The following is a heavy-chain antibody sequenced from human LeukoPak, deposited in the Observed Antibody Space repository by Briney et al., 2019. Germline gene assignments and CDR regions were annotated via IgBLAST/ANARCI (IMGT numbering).Heavy chain of an antibody. CDR3: ARRYYYYYGMDV. V-gene: IGHV4-59*08. J-gene: IGHJ6*02. CDR2: IYYSGST. Sequence: SETLSLTCTVSGGSIISYYWSWIRQPPGKGLEWIGYIYYSGSTNYNPSLKSRVTISVDTSKNQFSLKLSSVTAADTAVYYCARRYYYYYGMDVWGQGTTVTVSS. CDR1: GGSIISYY.